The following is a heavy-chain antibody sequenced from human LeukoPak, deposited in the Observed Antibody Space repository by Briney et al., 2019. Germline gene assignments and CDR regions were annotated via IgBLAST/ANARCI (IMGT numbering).Heavy chain of an antibody. Sequence: PSETLSLTCTVSGDSMKNYYWSWIRQPLGKGLEWIGYIYYTGNTKSNPSLTSRLTILVDTSTNHFSLKVHSVTAAHTAVYYCAGSSVVEPGAPPRWFDPAGQASLVTVSS. V-gene: IGHV4-59*01. D-gene: IGHD2-2*01. J-gene: IGHJ5*02. CDR2: IYYTGNT. CDR3: AGSSVVEPGAPPRWFDP. CDR1: GDSMKNYY.